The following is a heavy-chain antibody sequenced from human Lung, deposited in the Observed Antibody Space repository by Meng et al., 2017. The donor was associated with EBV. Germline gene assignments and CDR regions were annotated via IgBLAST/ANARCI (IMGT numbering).Heavy chain of an antibody. CDR1: GGSFSGYY. J-gene: IGHJ4*02. CDR2: INHSGST. Sequence: QGQLQKWGAGRLKPSETLSLTCAVYGGSFSGYYWSWIRQPPGKGLEWIGEINHSGSTNYNPSLKSRVSISVDTSKNQFSLKLSSVTAADTAVYYCARALFDYYDSSGYYDYWGQGTLVTVSS. V-gene: IGHV4-34*01. D-gene: IGHD3-22*01. CDR3: ARALFDYYDSSGYYDY.